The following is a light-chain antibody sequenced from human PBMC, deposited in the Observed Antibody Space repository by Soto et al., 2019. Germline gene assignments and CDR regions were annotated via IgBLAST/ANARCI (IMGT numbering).Light chain of an antibody. CDR3: AAWDESLNGVL. CDR1: GSNIGSYT. CDR2: RDS. Sequence: QSALTQPASVSGTPGQRVTISCSGSGSNIGSYTVTWYQHLPGAAPRVLIYRDSERPSGVPDRISGSKSGTSASLTLSGLQSEDEADYYCAAWDESLNGVLFGGGTKLTVL. V-gene: IGLV1-44*01. J-gene: IGLJ2*01.